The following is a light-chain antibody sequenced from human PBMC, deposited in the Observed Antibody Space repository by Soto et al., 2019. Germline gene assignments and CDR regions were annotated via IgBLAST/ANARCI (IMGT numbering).Light chain of an antibody. V-gene: IGKV3-20*01. CDR1: ESINQN. J-gene: IGKJ1*01. Sequence: VLTQSPATLSLSPGEGATLSCRATESINQNLAWYQQKPGQAPRLLIYGASNRATGIPDRFSGSGSGTDFTLTIRRLEPEDFAVYYCQQYGSSGTFGQGT. CDR3: QQYGSSGT. CDR2: GAS.